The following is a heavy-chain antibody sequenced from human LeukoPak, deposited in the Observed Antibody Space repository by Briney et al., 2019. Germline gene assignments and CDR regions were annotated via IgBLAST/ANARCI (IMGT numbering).Heavy chain of an antibody. J-gene: IGHJ4*02. Sequence: SETLSLTCTVSGGSISSSSYYWGWIRQPPGKGLEWIGSIYYSGSTYYNPSLKSRVTISVDTSKNQFSLKLSSVTAADTAVYYCARVDGGNSDGFDYWGQGTLVTVSS. V-gene: IGHV4-39*07. CDR2: IYYSGST. CDR1: GGSISSSSYY. D-gene: IGHD4-23*01. CDR3: ARVDGGNSDGFDY.